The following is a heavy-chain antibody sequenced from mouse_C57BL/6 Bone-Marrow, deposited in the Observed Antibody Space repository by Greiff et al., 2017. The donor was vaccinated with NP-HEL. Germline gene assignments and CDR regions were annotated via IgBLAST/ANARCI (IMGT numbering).Heavy chain of an antibody. D-gene: IGHD2-3*01. Sequence: DVKLQESGGGLVKPGGSLKLSCAASGFTFSSYTMSWVRQTPEKRLEWVATISGGGGNTYYPDSVKGRFTISRDNAKNTLYLQMSSLRSEDTALYYCARWMIPRDFDYWGQGTTLTVSS. CDR2: ISGGGGNT. J-gene: IGHJ2*01. CDR1: GFTFSSYT. V-gene: IGHV5-9*01. CDR3: ARWMIPRDFDY.